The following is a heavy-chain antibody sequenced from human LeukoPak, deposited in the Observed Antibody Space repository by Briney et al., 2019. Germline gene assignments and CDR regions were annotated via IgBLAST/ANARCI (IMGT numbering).Heavy chain of an antibody. V-gene: IGHV4-4*07. CDR1: GGSISSYY. J-gene: IGHJ5*02. CDR3: ARDGYYYDSSGWEDWFDP. Sequence: PSETLSLTCTVSGGSISSYYWSWIRQPAGKGLEWIGRIYTSGSTNYNPPLKSRATMSVDTSKNQFSLKLSSVTAADTAVHYCARDGYYYDSSGWEDWFDPWGQGTLVTVSS. CDR2: IYTSGST. D-gene: IGHD3-22*01.